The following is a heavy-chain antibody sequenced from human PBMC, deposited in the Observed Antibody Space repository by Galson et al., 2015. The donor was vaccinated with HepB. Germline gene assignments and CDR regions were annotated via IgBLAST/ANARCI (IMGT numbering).Heavy chain of an antibody. Sequence: ALRLAGAASGGAFSIYAMGGVGQAPGKGLECGWGISGSGGRTYYADSVKGRFTISRDNSKNTLYLQMNSLRAEDTAVYYCAKSYTALGIADHWGQGTLVTVSS. CDR3: AKSYTALGIADH. CDR2: ISGSGGRT. V-gene: IGHV3-23*01. D-gene: IGHD5-18*01. J-gene: IGHJ4*02. CDR1: GGAFSIYA.